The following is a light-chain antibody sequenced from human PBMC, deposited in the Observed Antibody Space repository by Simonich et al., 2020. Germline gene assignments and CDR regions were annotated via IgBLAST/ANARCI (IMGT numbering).Light chain of an antibody. Sequence: EIVLTQSPATLSLSPGERATLSCRASQSVSRYLAWYQQKPGQAPRLLIYDASNRATGIPARFSGSVSGTDFTLTISSLEPEDFAVYYCQQYGSSPFTFGPGTKVDIK. CDR3: QQYGSSPFT. J-gene: IGKJ3*01. CDR2: DAS. V-gene: IGKV3-11*01. CDR1: QSVSRY.